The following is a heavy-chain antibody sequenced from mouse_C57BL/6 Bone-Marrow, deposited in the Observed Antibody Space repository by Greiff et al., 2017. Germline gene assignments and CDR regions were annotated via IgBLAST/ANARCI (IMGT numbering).Heavy chain of an antibody. CDR3: ARPTIVHYWYFDV. CDR2: IHPNSGGT. CDR1: GYTFTSYW. V-gene: IGHV1-64*01. D-gene: IGHD2-5*01. Sequence: QVQLQQPGAELVKPGASVTLSCKASGYTFTSYWMHWVKQRPVQGLEWIGMIHPNSGGTNYNEKFKSKATLTVDKSSSTAYMQLSSLTSEDSAVYYCARPTIVHYWYFDVWGTGTTVTVSS. J-gene: IGHJ1*03.